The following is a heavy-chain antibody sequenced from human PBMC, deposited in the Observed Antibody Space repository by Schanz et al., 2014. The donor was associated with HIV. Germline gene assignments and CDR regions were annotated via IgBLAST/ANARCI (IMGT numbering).Heavy chain of an antibody. Sequence: QVQLVESGGGVVQPGRSLRLSCAASGFTFNSYGMHWVRQAPGKGLEWGAVTSYDGTKKHYADSVKGRFTISRDNSKNTLSLQMKSLRAEDTAIYYCARDRHYYDSKYLGKGNYYYYYGMDVWGQGTTVTVSS. CDR2: TSYDGTKK. CDR1: GFTFNSYG. D-gene: IGHD3-22*01. CDR3: ARDRHYYDSKYLGKGNYYYYYGMDV. V-gene: IGHV3-30*03. J-gene: IGHJ6*02.